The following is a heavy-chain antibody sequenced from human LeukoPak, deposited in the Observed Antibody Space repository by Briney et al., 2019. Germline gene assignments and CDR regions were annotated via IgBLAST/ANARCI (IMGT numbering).Heavy chain of an antibody. CDR3: AKSGYNRFDY. D-gene: IGHD5-24*01. CDR1: GFTFSSSA. CDR2: ISGSGSGGST. Sequence: GGSLRLSCAASGFTFSSSAMSWVRQAPGKGLEWFSSISGSGSGGSTYYADSVKGRFTISRDNSKNTLYLQMNSLIAEDTAVYYCAKSGYNRFDYWGQGTRVTVSS. V-gene: IGHV3-23*01. J-gene: IGHJ4*02.